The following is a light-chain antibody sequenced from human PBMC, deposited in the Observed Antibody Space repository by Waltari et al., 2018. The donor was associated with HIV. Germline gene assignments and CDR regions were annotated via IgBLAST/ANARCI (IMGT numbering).Light chain of an antibody. J-gene: IGLJ3*02. Sequence: SYELTQPPSASVSPGQTATISCSGDARPTQYVFWYQQRPGQAPVMVIYRDKERPSGIPDRFSGSSAGTTVTLTISGVQAEDEADYYCQSADSTGTYWVFGGGTKLTVL. CDR1: ARPTQY. CDR3: QSADSTGTYWV. CDR2: RDK. V-gene: IGLV3-25*03.